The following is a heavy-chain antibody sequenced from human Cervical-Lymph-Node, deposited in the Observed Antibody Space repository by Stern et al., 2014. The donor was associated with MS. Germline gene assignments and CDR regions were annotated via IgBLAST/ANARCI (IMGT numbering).Heavy chain of an antibody. J-gene: IGHJ4*02. CDR1: GGSISSGGYY. V-gene: IGHV4-31*03. CDR2: IYYSGST. CDR3: ARIGYFDPTAFDY. Sequence: QVQLQESGPGLVKPSQTLSLTCTVSGGSISSGGYYWSWIRQHPGKGLEGIGYIYYSGSTYYNPSLKSRVTISVDTSKNQFSLKLSSVTAADTAVYYCARIGYFDPTAFDYWGQGTLVTVSS. D-gene: IGHD3-9*01.